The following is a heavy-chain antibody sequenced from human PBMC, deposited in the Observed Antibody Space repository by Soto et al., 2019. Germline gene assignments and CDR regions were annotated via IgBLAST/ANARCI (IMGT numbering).Heavy chain of an antibody. CDR1: GAPISGFY. J-gene: IGHJ5*02. Sequence: GPGPSPPSETLSLTCTVSGAPISGFYWSWVRKAAGKGLEWIGRIYATGTTDYNPSLKSRVMMSVDTSKKQFSLKLRSVTAADTAVYYCVRDGTKTLRDWFDPWGQGISVTVSS. CDR3: VRDGTKTLRDWFDP. D-gene: IGHD1-1*01. CDR2: IYATGTT. V-gene: IGHV4-4*07.